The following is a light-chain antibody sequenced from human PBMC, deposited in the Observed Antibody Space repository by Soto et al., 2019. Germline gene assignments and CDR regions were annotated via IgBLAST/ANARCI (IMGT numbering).Light chain of an antibody. Sequence: IVMTHSPATLSVSPGEIATLSFRASQSISNSLAWYQQKPGQAPRLLIYGASNRATGIPDRFSGSGSGTDFTLTISRLEPEDFAVYYCQQYGSSGTFGQGTKVDIK. CDR1: QSISNS. J-gene: IGKJ1*01. CDR3: QQYGSSGT. CDR2: GAS. V-gene: IGKV3-20*01.